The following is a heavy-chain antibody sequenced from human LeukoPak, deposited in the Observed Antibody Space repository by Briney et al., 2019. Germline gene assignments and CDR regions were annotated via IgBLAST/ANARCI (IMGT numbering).Heavy chain of an antibody. Sequence: GGSLRLSCAASGFTFSSYGMHWVRQAPGKGLEWVAFIRYDGSNKYYADSVKGRFTISRDNSKNTLYLQMNSLRAEDTAVYYCAKGGRLRFLEWLFYFDYWGQGTLVTVSS. J-gene: IGHJ4*02. CDR2: IRYDGSNK. V-gene: IGHV3-30*02. CDR1: GFTFSSYG. CDR3: AKGGRLRFLEWLFYFDY. D-gene: IGHD3-3*01.